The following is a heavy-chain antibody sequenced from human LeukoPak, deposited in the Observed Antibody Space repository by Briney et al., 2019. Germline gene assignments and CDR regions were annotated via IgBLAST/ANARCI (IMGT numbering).Heavy chain of an antibody. CDR2: IRYDGSTK. Sequence: GGSLRLSCAASGFTFSTYGMYWVRQAPGMGLEWVAYIRYDGSTKYYADSVEGRFTISRDNSKNTLYLQMNSLRTEDTAVYYCVRRGNRWGDYWGQGTLVTVSS. CDR3: VRRGNRWGDY. D-gene: IGHD3-16*01. CDR1: GFTFSTYG. J-gene: IGHJ4*02. V-gene: IGHV3-30*02.